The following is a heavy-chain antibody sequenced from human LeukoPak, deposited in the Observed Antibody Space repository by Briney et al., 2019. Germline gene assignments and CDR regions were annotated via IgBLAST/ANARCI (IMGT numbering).Heavy chain of an antibody. CDR1: GFTFSSYA. J-gene: IGHJ4*02. V-gene: IGHV3-30*04. CDR3: AREHGYSSSGLDY. D-gene: IGHD6-13*01. Sequence: GGSLRLSCAASGFTFSSYAMHWVRQAPGKGLEWVAVISYDGSNKYYADSVKGRFTISRDNSKNTLYLQMNGLRAEDTAVYYCAREHGYSSSGLDYRGQGTLVTVSS. CDR2: ISYDGSNK.